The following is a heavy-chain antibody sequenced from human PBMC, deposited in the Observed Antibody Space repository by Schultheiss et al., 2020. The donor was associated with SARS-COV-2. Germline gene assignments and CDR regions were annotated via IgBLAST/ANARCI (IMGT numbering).Heavy chain of an antibody. D-gene: IGHD5-18*01. Sequence: SQTLSLTCAISGDSVSSNSAAWNWIRQSPSRGLEWLGRTYYRSKWYNDYAVSVKSRITINPDTSKNQFSLQLNSVTPEDTAVYYCARDRGTAMVFFANYYYYGMDVWGQGTTVTVSS. CDR2: TYYRSKWYN. V-gene: IGHV6-1*01. CDR1: GDSVSSNSAA. CDR3: ARDRGTAMVFFANYYYYGMDV. J-gene: IGHJ6*02.